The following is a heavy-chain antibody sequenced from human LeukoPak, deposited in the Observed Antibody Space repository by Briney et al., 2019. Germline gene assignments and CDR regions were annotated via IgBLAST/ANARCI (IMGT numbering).Heavy chain of an antibody. V-gene: IGHV5-51*01. CDR3: ARRQGYSYGLDYYYMDV. CDR1: GSSFTSYW. CDR2: LYPGDSDT. D-gene: IGHD5-18*01. J-gene: IGHJ6*03. Sequence: GESLKISCKGSGSSFTSYWIGCVRQVPGKGLEWMGILYPGDSDTKYSPSFQGQVTISADKSISTAYLQWSSLKASDTAMYYCARRQGYSYGLDYYYMDVWGKGTTVTVSS.